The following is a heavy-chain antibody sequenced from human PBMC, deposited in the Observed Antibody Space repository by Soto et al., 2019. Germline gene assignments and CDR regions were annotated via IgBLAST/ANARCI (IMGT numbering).Heavy chain of an antibody. CDR3: ARSLFLGYCSGGSCSGYDYIWGSYLDFTFDY. V-gene: IGHV3-7*01. J-gene: IGHJ4*02. CDR1: GFTFSSYW. D-gene: IGHD2-15*01. CDR2: IKQDGSEK. Sequence: GGSLRLSCAASGFTFSSYWMSWVRQAPGKGLEWVANIKQDGSEKYYVDSVKGRFTISRDNAKNSLYLQMNSLRAEDTAVYYCARSLFLGYCSGGSCSGYDYIWGSYLDFTFDYWGQGTLGTVSS.